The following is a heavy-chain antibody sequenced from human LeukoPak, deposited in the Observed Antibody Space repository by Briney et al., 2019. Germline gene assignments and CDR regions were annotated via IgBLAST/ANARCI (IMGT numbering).Heavy chain of an antibody. D-gene: IGHD3-3*01. CDR2: ISSSSNVI. V-gene: IGHV3-48*01. J-gene: IGHJ4*02. CDR3: ARGDPIYDFWSGGDY. CDR1: GFTFNSYA. Sequence: GGSLRLSCAASGFTFNSYAFNWVRQAPGKGLEWVSHISSSSNVIYYTDSVKGRFTISRDNARNLLSLQMNSLRAEDTAVYYCARGDPIYDFWSGGDYWGQGSLVTVSS.